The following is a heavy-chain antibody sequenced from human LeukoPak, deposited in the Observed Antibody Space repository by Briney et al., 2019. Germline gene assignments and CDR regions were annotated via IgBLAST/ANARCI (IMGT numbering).Heavy chain of an antibody. Sequence: GGSLRLSCAASGFTFSSYTMSWVRQAPGKGLEWVSSISNRSTYIYYADSVKGRFTISRDNVQNSLYLQMNSLRAEDTAVYYCARDSRAVTTSRDAFDIWGQGTMVTVSS. CDR3: ARDSRAVTTSRDAFDI. J-gene: IGHJ3*02. CDR2: ISNRSTYI. V-gene: IGHV3-21*01. D-gene: IGHD4-17*01. CDR1: GFTFSSYT.